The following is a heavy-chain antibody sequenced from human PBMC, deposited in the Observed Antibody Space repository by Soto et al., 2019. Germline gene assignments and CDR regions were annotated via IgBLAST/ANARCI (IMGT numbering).Heavy chain of an antibody. D-gene: IGHD3-10*01. CDR1: GASVNSGHW. Sequence: QVQLQESGPGLLEPSGTLSLTCDVSGASVNSGHWWTWVRQPPGKGLEWIGEISHTGNTNYSPSLKGRMTVSLDKSQNPFSLTLTSVTAADTAFYISAGRRRVGSTIYWGKGTLVTVS. V-gene: IGHV4-4*02. CDR3: AGRRRVGSTIY. J-gene: IGHJ4*02. CDR2: ISHTGNT.